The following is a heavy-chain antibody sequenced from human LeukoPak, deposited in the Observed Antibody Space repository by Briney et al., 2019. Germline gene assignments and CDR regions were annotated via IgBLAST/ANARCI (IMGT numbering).Heavy chain of an antibody. CDR3: ARDRIVATIPRLGYFDY. J-gene: IGHJ4*02. V-gene: IGHV3-21*01. D-gene: IGHD5-12*01. CDR1: GFTFSSYS. CDR2: ISSSSSYI. Sequence: GGSLRLSCAASGFTFSSYSMNWVRQAPGRGLEWVSSISSSSSYIYYADSVKGRFTISRDNAKNSLYLQMNSLRAEDTAVYYCARDRIVATIPRLGYFDYWGQGTLVTVSS.